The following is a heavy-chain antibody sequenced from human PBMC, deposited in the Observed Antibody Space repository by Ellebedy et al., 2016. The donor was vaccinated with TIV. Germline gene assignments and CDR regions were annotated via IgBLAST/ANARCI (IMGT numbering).Heavy chain of an antibody. CDR1: GYTFANYA. V-gene: IGHV1-18*04. Sequence: ASVKVSXXASGYTFANYAISWVRQAPGQGLEWMGWINTKKGDTNYAQTLQDRITLTTDTSTSTAYMELRNLRSDDTAVYYCARGADRYCTGGKCYRDFDSWGQGTLVTVSS. CDR2: INTKKGDT. D-gene: IGHD2-15*01. J-gene: IGHJ5*01. CDR3: ARGADRYCTGGKCYRDFDS.